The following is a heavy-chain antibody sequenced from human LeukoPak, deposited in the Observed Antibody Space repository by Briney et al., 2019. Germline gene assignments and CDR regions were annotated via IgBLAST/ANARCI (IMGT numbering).Heavy chain of an antibody. D-gene: IGHD3-10*01. CDR2: IKSKTDGGTI. CDR1: GVAFNNAW. Sequence: GGSLRLSCAASGVAFNNAWMSWVRQAPGKGLEWVGRIKSKTDGGTIDYAAPVKGRFTISRDDSKNTLYLQMNSLKTEDTAVYYCTTDLYYFGSRSYDAFDIWGQGTMVTVSS. V-gene: IGHV3-15*01. J-gene: IGHJ3*02. CDR3: TTDLYYFGSRSYDAFDI.